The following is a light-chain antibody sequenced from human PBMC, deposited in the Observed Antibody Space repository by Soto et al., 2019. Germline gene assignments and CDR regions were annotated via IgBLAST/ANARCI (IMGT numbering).Light chain of an antibody. J-gene: IGLJ3*02. CDR2: GNG. CDR1: SSNIGAGYD. V-gene: IGLV1-40*01. CDR3: QSYDRSLSGSV. Sequence: QSVLTQPPSVSGAPGQRVTISCTGSSSNIGAGYDVHWYQQFPGAAPKLLIYGNGNRPSGVPDRFSGSKSGTSASLAITGLQAEDEADYYCQSYDRSLSGSVFGGGTKLTVL.